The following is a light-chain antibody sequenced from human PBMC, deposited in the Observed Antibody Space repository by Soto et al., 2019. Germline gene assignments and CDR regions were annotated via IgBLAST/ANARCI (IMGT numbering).Light chain of an antibody. CDR3: SSYTSSSTLVV. J-gene: IGLJ2*01. CDR1: SSDVSGYNY. Sequence: QSALTQPASVSGSPGQSITISCTGTSSDVSGYNYVSWYQQHPGKAPKVMIYEVSNRPSGVSNRFSGSKSGNTASLTISGLQAEDEADYYCSSYTSSSTLVVFGGGTKLIVL. CDR2: EVS. V-gene: IGLV2-14*01.